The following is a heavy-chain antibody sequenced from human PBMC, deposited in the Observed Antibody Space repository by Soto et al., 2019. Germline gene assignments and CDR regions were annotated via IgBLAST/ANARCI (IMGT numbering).Heavy chain of an antibody. V-gene: IGHV3-15*07. D-gene: IGHD5-12*01. J-gene: IGHJ3*02. CDR1: GFTFSNAW. CDR2: IKSKTDGGTT. Sequence: EVQLVESGGGLVKPGGSLRLSCAASGFTFSNAWMNWVRQAPGKGLEWVGRIKSKTDGGTTDYAATVKGRFTISRDDSKNTLYLQMNSLKTEDTAVYYCTTDSGYSGYDLGYDAFDIWGQGTMVTVSS. CDR3: TTDSGYSGYDLGYDAFDI.